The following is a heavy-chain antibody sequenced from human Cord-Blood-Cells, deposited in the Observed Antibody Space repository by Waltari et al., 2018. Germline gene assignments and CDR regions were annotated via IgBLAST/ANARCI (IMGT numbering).Heavy chain of an antibody. J-gene: IGHJ3*02. CDR1: GFTFSSYA. Sequence: EVQLLESGGGLVQPGGSLRLSCAASGFTFSSYAMGWVRQAPGKGLEWVSASSGSGCSTYNADSGKARFTISRDNAKNPLYLQMNSLRAEDTAVYYCAKSSSGYRVDAFDIWGQGTMVTVSS. CDR2: SSGSGCST. D-gene: IGHD5-12*01. V-gene: IGHV3-23*01. CDR3: AKSSSGYRVDAFDI.